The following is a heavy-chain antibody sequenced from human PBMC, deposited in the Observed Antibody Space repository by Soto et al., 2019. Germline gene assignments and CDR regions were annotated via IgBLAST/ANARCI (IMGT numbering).Heavy chain of an antibody. D-gene: IGHD3-10*01. CDR3: ARQIRVLWFGELLNWFDP. CDR1: GGSISSSSYY. Sequence: SETLSLTCTVSGGSISSSSYYWGWIRQPPGKGLEWIGSIYYSGSTYYNPSLRSRVTISVDTSKNQFSLKLSSVTAADTAVYYCARQIRVLWFGELLNWFDPWGQGTLVTVSS. J-gene: IGHJ5*02. CDR2: IYYSGST. V-gene: IGHV4-39*01.